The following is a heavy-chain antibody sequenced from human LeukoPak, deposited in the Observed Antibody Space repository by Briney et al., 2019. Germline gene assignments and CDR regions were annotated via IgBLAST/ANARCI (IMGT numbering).Heavy chain of an antibody. J-gene: IGHJ4*02. CDR2: IYYSGST. D-gene: IGHD1-1*01. CDR3: ARVWSTAGGFDY. V-gene: IGHV4-39*07. Sequence: SETLSLTCTVSGGSISSSSYYWGWIRQPPGKGLEWIGSIYYSGSTYYNPSLKSRVTISVDTSKNQFSLKLSSVTAADTAVYYCARVWSTAGGFDYWGQGTLVTVSS. CDR1: GGSISSSSYY.